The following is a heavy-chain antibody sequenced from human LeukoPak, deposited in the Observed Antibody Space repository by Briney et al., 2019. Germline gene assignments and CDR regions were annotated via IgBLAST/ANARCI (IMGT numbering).Heavy chain of an antibody. CDR3: ARPAPPGGIVYGFHI. CDR1: GFILSTYA. Sequence: GRSLRLSCAASGFILSTYAMHWVRQAPGKGLEWVAIISYDGNYRNYADSVKGRFTISRDNSKNTLHLQMNSLGAEDTAVHYCARPAPPGGIVYGFHIWGQGTMVTVSS. D-gene: IGHD3-16*02. V-gene: IGHV3-30*03. J-gene: IGHJ3*02. CDR2: ISYDGNYR.